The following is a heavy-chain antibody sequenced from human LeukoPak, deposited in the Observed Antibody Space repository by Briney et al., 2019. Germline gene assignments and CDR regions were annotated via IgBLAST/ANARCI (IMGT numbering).Heavy chain of an antibody. CDR2: ISSSSSYI. J-gene: IGHJ4*02. CDR1: GFTFSSYE. D-gene: IGHD4-23*01. Sequence: PGGSLRLSCAASGFTFSSYEMNWARQAPGKGLEWVSSISSSSSYIYYADSVKGRFTISRDNAKNSLYLQMNSLRAEDTAVYYCASHYYNDYGGNSGRNFDYWGQGTLVTVSS. CDR3: ASHYYNDYGGNSGRNFDY. V-gene: IGHV3-21*01.